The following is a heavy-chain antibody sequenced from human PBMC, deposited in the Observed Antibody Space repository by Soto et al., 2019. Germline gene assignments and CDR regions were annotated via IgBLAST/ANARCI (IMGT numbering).Heavy chain of an antibody. CDR1: DFSFSTYW. D-gene: IGHD2-15*01. CDR2: INGDGSNM. V-gene: IGHV3-74*01. J-gene: IGHJ6*02. CDR3: ARGFRWGMEV. Sequence: GSLRISCADADFSFSTYWFHWVRQTPGKGLMWVARINGDGSNMFYADSVKARFTISRDNAKNTLYLQMNSLRAEDTDLYYCARGFRWGMEVWGLGTTVTVSS.